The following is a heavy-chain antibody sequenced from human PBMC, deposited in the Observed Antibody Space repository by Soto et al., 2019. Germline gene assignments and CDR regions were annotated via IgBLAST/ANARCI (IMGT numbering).Heavy chain of an antibody. Sequence: QVQLVQSGAEVKKPGASVKVSCKASGYTFTKYYVHWVRQAPGQGLEWMGIINPSAGSTTYAEKFXXRXSMTSDTSRSTVYMELSSLRSEDTAVYYCARDSSPIAHGMDVWGQGTTVTVSS. CDR1: GYTFTKYY. CDR3: ARDSSPIAHGMDV. CDR2: INPSAGST. V-gene: IGHV1-46*01. J-gene: IGHJ6*02. D-gene: IGHD2-2*01.